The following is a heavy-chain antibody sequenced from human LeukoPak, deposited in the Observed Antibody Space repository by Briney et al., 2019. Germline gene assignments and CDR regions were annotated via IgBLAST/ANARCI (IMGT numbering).Heavy chain of an antibody. Sequence: GGSLRLSCAASGFTFSSYAMHWVRQAPGKGLEWVAVISYDGSNKYYADSVKGRFTISRDNSKNTLYLQMNSLRAEDTAVYYCARDATTELGTVYMDVWGKGTTVTISS. CDR1: GFTFSSYA. CDR2: ISYDGSNK. J-gene: IGHJ6*03. V-gene: IGHV3-30*04. CDR3: ARDATTELGTVYMDV. D-gene: IGHD4-17*01.